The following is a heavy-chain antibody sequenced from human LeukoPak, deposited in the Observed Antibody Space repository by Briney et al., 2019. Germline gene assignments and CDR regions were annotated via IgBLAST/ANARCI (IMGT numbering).Heavy chain of an antibody. Sequence: GGSLRLSCAASGFTFGDYAMHWVRQVPGKGLEWVSGISWNSGRKDYADSVKGRFTISRDNANNSLYLQMNSLRAEDTALYHCIKSGNSVLIAAHSPFDYWGQGALVSVSS. D-gene: IGHD2-15*01. CDR1: GFTFGDYA. CDR2: ISWNSGRK. J-gene: IGHJ4*02. V-gene: IGHV3-9*01. CDR3: IKSGNSVLIAAHSPFDY.